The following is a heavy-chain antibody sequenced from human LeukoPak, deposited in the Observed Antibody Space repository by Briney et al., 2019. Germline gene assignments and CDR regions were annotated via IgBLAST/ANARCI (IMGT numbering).Heavy chain of an antibody. V-gene: IGHV5-51*01. Sequence: GESLKIFCKGSGYSFTSYWIGWVRQMPGKGLEWMGIIYPGDSDTRYSPSFQGQVTISADKSISTAYLQWSSLKASDTVMYYCARGGSRYCSSTSCPNWFDPWGQGTLVTVSS. J-gene: IGHJ5*02. CDR2: IYPGDSDT. D-gene: IGHD2-2*01. CDR1: GYSFTSYW. CDR3: ARGGSRYCSSTSCPNWFDP.